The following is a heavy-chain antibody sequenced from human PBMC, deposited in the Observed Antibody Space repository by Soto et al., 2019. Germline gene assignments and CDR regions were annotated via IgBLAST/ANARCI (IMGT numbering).Heavy chain of an antibody. Sequence: SGGSLRLSCATSGFTFDDYAMHWVRQAPGKGLEWVSGISWNSGSIGYADSVKGRFTISRDNAKNSLYLQMNSLRAEDTALYYCAKDIAGRSTRDFDYWGQGTLVTVSS. J-gene: IGHJ4*02. CDR1: GFTFDDYA. V-gene: IGHV3-9*01. D-gene: IGHD2-15*01. CDR2: ISWNSGSI. CDR3: AKDIAGRSTRDFDY.